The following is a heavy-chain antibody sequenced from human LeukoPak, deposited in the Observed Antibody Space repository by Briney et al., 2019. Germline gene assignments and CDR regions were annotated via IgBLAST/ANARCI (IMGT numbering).Heavy chain of an antibody. J-gene: IGHJ4*02. CDR2: IYTSGNT. D-gene: IGHD3-10*01. CDR1: GGFSSSYY. Sequence: SPSETLSLTCTVSGGFSSSYYWSSIRQPAGKGLEWIGHIYTSGNTNYNPSLKSRVTMSVGTSKNQFSLKLSSVTAADTAVYYCARLGFGDHPFDYWGQGTLVTVPS. V-gene: IGHV4-4*07. CDR3: ARLGFGDHPFDY.